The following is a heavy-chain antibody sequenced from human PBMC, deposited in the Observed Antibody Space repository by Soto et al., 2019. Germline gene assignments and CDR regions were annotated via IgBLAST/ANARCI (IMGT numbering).Heavy chain of an antibody. V-gene: IGHV1-18*01. D-gene: IGHD6-6*01. Sequence: QVHLVQSGAEVKKPGASVKVSCKASNETLTTYGISWVRQAPGQGLEWMGWVSGYSGHSSSGQEFQDRVIMTTDTSTTTAYMELRTLTSDDSAVYFCARDSSSSGYYYGMDVWGQRPTVTVSS. CDR3: ARDSSSSGYYYGMDV. J-gene: IGHJ6*02. CDR1: NETLTTYG. CDR2: VSGYSGHS.